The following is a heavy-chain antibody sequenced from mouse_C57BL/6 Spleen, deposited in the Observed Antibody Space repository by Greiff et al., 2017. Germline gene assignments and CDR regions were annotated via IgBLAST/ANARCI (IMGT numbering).Heavy chain of an antibody. J-gene: IGHJ1*03. CDR3: ARDVNYGSSHWYFDV. CDR1: GFTFSDYY. Sequence: EVQLVASEGGLVQPGSSMKLSCTASGFTFSDYYMAWVRQVPEKGLEWVANINYDGSSTYYLDSLKSRFIISRDNAKNILYLQMSSLKSEDTATYYCARDVNYGSSHWYFDVWGTGTTVTVSS. D-gene: IGHD1-1*01. CDR2: INYDGSST. V-gene: IGHV5-16*01.